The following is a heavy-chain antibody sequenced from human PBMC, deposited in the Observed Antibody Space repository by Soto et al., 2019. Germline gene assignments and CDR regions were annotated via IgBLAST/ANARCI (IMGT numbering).Heavy chain of an antibody. CDR3: ARDPTGTGWFDP. Sequence: TSEKVSCKASGYTFTSDGISWVRQDPGQGLEWMGWISAYNGNTNYAQKLQGRVTMTTDTSTSTAYMELRSLRSDDTAVYYCARDPTGTGWFDPWGQGTLVTGS. CDR2: ISAYNGNT. J-gene: IGHJ5*02. CDR1: GYTFTSDG. D-gene: IGHD1-1*01. V-gene: IGHV1-18*04.